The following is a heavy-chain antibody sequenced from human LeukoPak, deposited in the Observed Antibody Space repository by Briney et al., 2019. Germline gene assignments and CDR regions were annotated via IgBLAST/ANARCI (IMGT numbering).Heavy chain of an antibody. D-gene: IGHD6-25*01. V-gene: IGHV3-74*01. Sequence: GGSLRLSCAASGFTFSSYWMHWVRQAPGKGLVWVSRINSDGGSTSYTDSVKGRFTISRDNAKNTLYLQMNSLRAEDTAVYYCARRSAAKDAFDIWGQGTKVTVSS. CDR3: ARRSAAKDAFDI. CDR1: GFTFSSYW. J-gene: IGHJ3*02. CDR2: INSDGGST.